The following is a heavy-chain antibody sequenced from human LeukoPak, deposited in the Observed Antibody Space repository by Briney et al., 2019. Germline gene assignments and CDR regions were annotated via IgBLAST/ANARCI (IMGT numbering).Heavy chain of an antibody. D-gene: IGHD3-3*01. CDR1: GFTFSSYA. V-gene: IGHV3-23*01. Sequence: PGGSLRLSCAASGFTFSSYAMSWVRQAPGKGLEWVSAISGSGGSTYYADSVKGRFTISRDNSKNTLYLQMNSLRAEVTAVYYCAKGSTIFGVVSYYFDYWGQGTLVTVSS. CDR2: ISGSGGST. J-gene: IGHJ4*02. CDR3: AKGSTIFGVVSYYFDY.